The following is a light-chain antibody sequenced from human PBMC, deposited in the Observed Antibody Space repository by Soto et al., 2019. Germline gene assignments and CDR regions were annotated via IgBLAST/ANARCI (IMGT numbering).Light chain of an antibody. CDR2: GAS. CDR1: QSVYSN. CDR3: QQYNNWPLT. J-gene: IGKJ4*01. V-gene: IGKV3-15*01. Sequence: EIAMTQSPATLSVSPGQRATLSCRASQSVYSNLAWYQQKPGQAPRLLIYGASTRATGIPARFSGSGSGTEFTFTISSLQSEDVAVYYCQQYNNWPLTFGGGTKVEIK.